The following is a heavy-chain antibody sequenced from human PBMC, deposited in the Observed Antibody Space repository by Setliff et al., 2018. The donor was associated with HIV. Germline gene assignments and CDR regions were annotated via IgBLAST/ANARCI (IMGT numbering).Heavy chain of an antibody. CDR1: GGSTRSYY. CDR2: VNSRGYT. J-gene: IGHJ4*02. Sequence: PSETLSLTCTVSGGSTRSYYWSWIRQPAGKGLEWIGRVNSRGYTEYNPSLKSRVTMSVDTPKNQFSLKLSSVTAADTAVYYCARKHLFNVFDYWGQGALVTVSS. V-gene: IGHV4-4*07. CDR3: ARKHLFNVFDY. D-gene: IGHD3-10*01.